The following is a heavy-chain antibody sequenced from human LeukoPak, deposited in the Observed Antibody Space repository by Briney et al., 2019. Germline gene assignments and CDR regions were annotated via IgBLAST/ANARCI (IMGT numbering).Heavy chain of an antibody. J-gene: IGHJ4*02. CDR1: GYTFTSYY. D-gene: IGHD2-15*01. V-gene: IGHV1-46*01. CDR2: INPSGGNT. CDR3: AREEDGGYFDY. Sequence: ASVEVSCKASGYTFTSYYIHWVRQAPGQGLEWMGIINPSGGNTNYARKFQGRVTMTRDTSTSTVYMGLSSLISEDTAMYYCAREEDGGYFDYWGQGTVVTVSS.